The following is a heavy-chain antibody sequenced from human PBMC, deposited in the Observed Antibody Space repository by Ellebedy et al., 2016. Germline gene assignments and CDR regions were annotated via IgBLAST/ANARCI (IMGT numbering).Heavy chain of an antibody. CDR1: GYTFTGYS. D-gene: IGHD2-21*01. CDR2: ISTNTGNP. CDR3: ARDAYVIRFDY. J-gene: IGHJ4*02. Sequence: ASVKVSCKASGYTFTGYSINWLRQAPGQGLEWMGWISTNTGNPTYAQGFTGRFVFSLDTSVSTAYLQISSLKAEDTAVYYCARDAYVIRFDYWGQGTLVTVSS. V-gene: IGHV7-4-1*02.